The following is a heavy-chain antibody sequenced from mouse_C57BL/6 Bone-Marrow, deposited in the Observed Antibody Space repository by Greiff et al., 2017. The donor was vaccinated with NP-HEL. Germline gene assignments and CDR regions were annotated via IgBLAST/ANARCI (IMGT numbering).Heavy chain of an antibody. V-gene: IGHV3-6*01. CDR3: ARDPTVVEGY. D-gene: IGHD1-1*01. Sequence: VQLKESGPGLVKPSQSLSLTCSVTGYSITSGYYWNWIRQFPGNKLEWMGYISYDGSNNYNPSLKNRISITRDTSKNQFFLKLNSVTTEDTATYYCARDPTVVEGYWGQGTTLTVSS. J-gene: IGHJ2*01. CDR2: ISYDGSN. CDR1: GYSITSGYY.